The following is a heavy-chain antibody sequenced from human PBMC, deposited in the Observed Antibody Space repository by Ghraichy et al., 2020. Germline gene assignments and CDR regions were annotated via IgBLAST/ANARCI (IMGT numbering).Heavy chain of an antibody. D-gene: IGHD3-22*01. Sequence: GGSLRLSCAASGFTFSRYGMQWVRQAPSKGLEWVTVISYDGSNRYYADSVKGRFTISRDNSKNTLYLQMNSLRAEDTAVYYCARDFDTSGFYYVSRFGYYHYGMDVWGQGTTVTVSS. CDR2: ISYDGSNR. J-gene: IGHJ6*02. CDR1: GFTFSRYG. CDR3: ARDFDTSGFYYVSRFGYYHYGMDV. V-gene: IGHV3-30*03.